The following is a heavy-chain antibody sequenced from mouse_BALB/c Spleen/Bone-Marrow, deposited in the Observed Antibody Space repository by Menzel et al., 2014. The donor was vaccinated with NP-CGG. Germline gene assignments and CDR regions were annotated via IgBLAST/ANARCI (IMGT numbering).Heavy chain of an antibody. CDR3: ARSGYGSSYDY. J-gene: IGHJ2*01. CDR1: GYVFSTYW. D-gene: IGHD1-1*01. Sequence: VQLQQSGAELVRPGSSVKISCKASGYVFSTYWMNWVKQRPGQGLEWIGQIYPGDGDTNYNGKSKGTATLTADKSSSTAYMQLSSLTSEDSAVYFCARSGYGSSYDYWGQGTTLTVSS. CDR2: IYPGDGDT. V-gene: IGHV1-80*01.